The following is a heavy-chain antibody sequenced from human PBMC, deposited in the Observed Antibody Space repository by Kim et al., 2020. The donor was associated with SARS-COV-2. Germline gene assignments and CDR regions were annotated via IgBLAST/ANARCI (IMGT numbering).Heavy chain of an antibody. V-gene: IGHV3-74*01. J-gene: IGHJ3*02. D-gene: IGHD2-15*01. CDR3: AVVEGAFDI. CDR2: SST. Sequence: SSTSYADSVKGRFTISRDNAKNTLYLQMNSLRAEDTAVYYCAVVEGAFDIWGQGTMVTVSS.